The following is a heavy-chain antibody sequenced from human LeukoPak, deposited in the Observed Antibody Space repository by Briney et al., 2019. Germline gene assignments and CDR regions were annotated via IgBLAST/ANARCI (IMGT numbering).Heavy chain of an antibody. Sequence: GGSLRLSCAASGFTFSSYDMHWVRQATGKGLEWVSAIGTAGDTYYPGFVKGRFTISRENAKNSLYLQMNSLRAGDTAVYYCARAPTAGCRGGSCHLEPPDYWGQGTLVTVSS. CDR1: GFTFSSYD. J-gene: IGHJ4*02. CDR2: IGTAGDT. CDR3: ARAPTAGCRGGSCHLEPPDY. D-gene: IGHD2-15*01. V-gene: IGHV3-13*01.